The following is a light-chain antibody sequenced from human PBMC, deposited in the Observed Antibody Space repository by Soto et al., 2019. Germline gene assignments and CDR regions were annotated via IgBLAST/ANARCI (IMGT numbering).Light chain of an antibody. V-gene: IGLV2-14*01. CDR2: DVS. CDR1: RSDVGGYNY. J-gene: IGLJ1*01. Sequence: HSALTQPSSVSGSPGPSLTISCTGTRSDVGGYNYVSWYQQHPGKAPKLMIYDVSNRPSGVSNRFSGSKSGNSASLTISGLQAEDEADYYCSSYTSSSTLVFGTGTKVTVL. CDR3: SSYTSSSTLV.